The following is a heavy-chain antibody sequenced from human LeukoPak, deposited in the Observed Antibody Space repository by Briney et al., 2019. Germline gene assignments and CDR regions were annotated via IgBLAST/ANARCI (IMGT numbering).Heavy chain of an antibody. J-gene: IGHJ4*02. CDR3: ATDLSGRHDY. D-gene: IGHD5-12*01. CDR2: IDTEGNTI. V-gene: IGHV3-74*01. CDR1: GFTFSTYW. Sequence: GGSLRLSCVASGFTFSTYWMHWVRQTPGKGLVWVSRIDTEGNTINYADSVKGRFTISRDNAGDTLYLQMNSLRAEDTGVYYCATDLSGRHDYWGQGTLVTVSS.